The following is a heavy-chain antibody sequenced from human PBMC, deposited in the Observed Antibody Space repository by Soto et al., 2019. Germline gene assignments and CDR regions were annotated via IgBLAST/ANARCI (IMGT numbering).Heavy chain of an antibody. CDR2: IWYDGSNK. Sequence: GGSLRLSCAASGFTFSSYGMHWVRQAPGKGLEWVAVIWYDGSNKYYADSVKGRFTISRDNSKNTLYLQMNSLRAEDTAVYYCARDHGIAAAGPDAFDIWGQGTMVTVSS. D-gene: IGHD6-13*01. CDR1: GFTFSSYG. CDR3: ARDHGIAAAGPDAFDI. V-gene: IGHV3-33*01. J-gene: IGHJ3*02.